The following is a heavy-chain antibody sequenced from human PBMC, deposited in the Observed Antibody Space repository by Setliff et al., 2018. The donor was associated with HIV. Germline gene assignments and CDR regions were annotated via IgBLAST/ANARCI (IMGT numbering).Heavy chain of an antibody. CDR1: GGSISSYY. CDR3: ARLRHTYYYDSSYFDY. CDR2: IYTSGST. J-gene: IGHJ4*02. V-gene: IGHV4-4*07. Sequence: SETLSLTCTVSGGSISSYYWSWIRQPAGKGLEWIGRIYTSGSTNYNPSLKSRVTMSVDTSKNQFSLKLSSVTAADTAVYYCARLRHTYYYDSSYFDYWSQGTLVTVSS. D-gene: IGHD3-22*01.